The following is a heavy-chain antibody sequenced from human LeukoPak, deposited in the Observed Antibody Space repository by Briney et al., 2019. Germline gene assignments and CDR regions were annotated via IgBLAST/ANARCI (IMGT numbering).Heavy chain of an antibody. J-gene: IGHJ4*02. D-gene: IGHD3-10*01. CDR2: IYSSGTT. CDR1: GDSINSYY. V-gene: IGHV4-4*07. Sequence: SETLSLTCTVSGDSINSYYWAWIRQPAGRGLEWVGRIYSSGTTNYNPSLQSRVTMSVATSKNQFSLKLSSVTAADTAVYYCARDSRVRGVIWLDYWDQGTLVTVSS. CDR3: ARDSRVRGVIWLDY.